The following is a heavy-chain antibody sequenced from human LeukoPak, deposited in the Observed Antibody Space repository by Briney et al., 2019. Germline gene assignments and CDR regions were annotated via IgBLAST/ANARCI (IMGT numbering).Heavy chain of an antibody. J-gene: IGHJ4*02. D-gene: IGHD3-10*01. V-gene: IGHV3-30*04. CDR2: ISYDRSNK. Sequence: PGRSLRLSCAASGFTFSSYAMHWVRQAPGKGREGVAVISYDRSNKYYADSVKGRFTISRDNSKNTLYLQMNSLRAEDTAVYYCARDSVLLWFGSPGYWGQGTLVTVSS. CDR3: ARDSVLLWFGSPGY. CDR1: GFTFSSYA.